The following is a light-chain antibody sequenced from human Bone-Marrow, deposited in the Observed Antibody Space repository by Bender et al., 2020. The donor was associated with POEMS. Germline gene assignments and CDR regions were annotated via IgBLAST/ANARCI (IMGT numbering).Light chain of an antibody. V-gene: IGLV3-25*03. J-gene: IGLJ3*02. CDR2: KDV. CDR3: QSAASSSSPWV. CDR1: ALPKQY. Sequence: YVLTQPPSVSVYPGQRARITCSGDALPKQYAYWYQQKPGQAPVLVIYKDVERPSGIPERFAGSTSGTTVTLTISGVQAEDEADYYCQSAASSSSPWVFGGGTKLTVL.